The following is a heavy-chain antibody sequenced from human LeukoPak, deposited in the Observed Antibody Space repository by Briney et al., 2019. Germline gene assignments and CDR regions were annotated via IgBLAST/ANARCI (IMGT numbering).Heavy chain of an antibody. CDR2: INPNRGGT. Sequence: ASVKVSCKASGYTFTGYYMHWVRQAPGQGPEWMGWINPNRGGTNYAQKFQGRVTMTRDTSISTAYMELSRLRSDDTAVYYCARDQDCSGGSCYSAAFNIWGQGTMVTVSS. D-gene: IGHD2-15*01. J-gene: IGHJ3*02. CDR3: ARDQDCSGGSCYSAAFNI. CDR1: GYTFTGYY. V-gene: IGHV1-2*02.